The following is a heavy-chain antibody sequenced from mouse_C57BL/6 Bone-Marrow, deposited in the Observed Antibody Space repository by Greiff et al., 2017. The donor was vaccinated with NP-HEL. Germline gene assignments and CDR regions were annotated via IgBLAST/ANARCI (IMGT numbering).Heavy chain of an antibody. J-gene: IGHJ3*01. CDR1: GYTFTSYW. CDR3: ARGILRSSWFAY. V-gene: IGHV1-64*01. D-gene: IGHD1-1*01. Sequence: VQLQQPGAELVKPGASVKLSCKASGYTFTSYWMHWVKQRPGQGLEWIGMIHPNSGSTNYNEKFKSKATLTVDKSSSTAYMQLSSLTAEDSAVDYCARGILRSSWFAYWGQGTLVTVSA. CDR2: IHPNSGST.